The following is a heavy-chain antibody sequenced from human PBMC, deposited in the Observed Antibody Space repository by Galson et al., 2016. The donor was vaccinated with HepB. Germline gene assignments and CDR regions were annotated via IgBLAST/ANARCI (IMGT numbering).Heavy chain of an antibody. V-gene: IGHV3-23*01. J-gene: IGHJ6*02. CDR2: ISSSGGGT. CDR3: ARDMGTVKYYYGMDV. D-gene: IGHD5-18*01. Sequence: SLRLSCAASGFTFSSYAMSWVRQAPGKGLEWVSGISSSGGGTYYADSVKGHFTISRDNSKNTLYLQMNSLRAEDTAVYYCARDMGTVKYYYGMDVWGQGIQVTVSS. CDR1: GFTFSSYA.